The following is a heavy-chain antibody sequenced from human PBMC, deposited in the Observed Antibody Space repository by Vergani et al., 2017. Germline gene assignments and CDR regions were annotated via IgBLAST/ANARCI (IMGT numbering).Heavy chain of an antibody. V-gene: IGHV7-4-1*02. CDR3: GRAKRGRIAVSAADT. D-gene: IGHD6-19*01. J-gene: IGHJ5*02. Sequence: QAQPVQSGPELKKPGASVKVSCKASGYTFTSYALHWVRQAPGQGLEWLGWINTNTETPTYPQAFTGRFVFFLDTSVNTAFLQISGLTADDTALYYCGRAKRGRIAVSAADTWGQGTLVAVSS. CDR2: INTNTETP. CDR1: GYTFTSYA.